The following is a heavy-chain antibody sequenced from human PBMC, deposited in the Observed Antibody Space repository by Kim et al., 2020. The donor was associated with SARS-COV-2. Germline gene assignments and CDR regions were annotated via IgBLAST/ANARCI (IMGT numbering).Heavy chain of an antibody. V-gene: IGHV5-10-1*01. Sequence: GESLKISCKGSGYSFTSYWISWVRQMPGKGLEWMGRIDPSDSYTNYSPSFQGHVTISADKSISTAYLQWSSLKASDTAMYYCASYSPVTYYYDSSGQTGDWFDPWGQGTLVTVSS. J-gene: IGHJ5*02. CDR1: GYSFTSYW. CDR2: IDPSDSYT. CDR3: ASYSPVTYYYDSSGQTGDWFDP. D-gene: IGHD3-22*01.